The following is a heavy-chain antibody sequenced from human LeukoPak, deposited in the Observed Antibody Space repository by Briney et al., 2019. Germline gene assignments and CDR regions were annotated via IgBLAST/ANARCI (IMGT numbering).Heavy chain of an antibody. CDR2: INPSGGST. V-gene: IGHV1-46*01. CDR3: ARLQYTSSSFSGWFDP. D-gene: IGHD6-6*01. CDR1: GYTFTNYY. J-gene: IGHJ5*02. Sequence: GASVKVSCKASGYTFTNYYMHWMRQAPGQGLEWMGIINPSGGSTSYAQKFQGRVTMTRDMSTSTVYMELSSLRSEDTAVYYCARLQYTSSSFSGWFDPWGQGTLVTVSS.